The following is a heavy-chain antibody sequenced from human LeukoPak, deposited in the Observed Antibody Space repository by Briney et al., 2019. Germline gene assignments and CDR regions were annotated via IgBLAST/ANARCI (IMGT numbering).Heavy chain of an antibody. CDR1: GDSISSYY. V-gene: IGHV4-59*01. CDR3: ARSRLFGSYYPFDY. Sequence: PSETLSLTCTVSGDSISSYYWSWIRQPPGKGLKWIGYIYYSGSTNYNPSLKSRVTISVDTSKNQFSLKLSSVTAADTAVYYCARSRLFGSYYPFDYWGQGTLVTVSS. D-gene: IGHD1-26*01. J-gene: IGHJ4*02. CDR2: IYYSGST.